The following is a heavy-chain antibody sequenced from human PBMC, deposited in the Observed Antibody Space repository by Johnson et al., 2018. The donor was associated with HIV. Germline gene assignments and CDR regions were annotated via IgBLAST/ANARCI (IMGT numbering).Heavy chain of an antibody. Sequence: VQLVESGGGLVQPGGSLRLSCAASGFTVSSNYMSWVRQAQGKGLEWVSVIYSGGSTFYADSVKGRFTISRDNSKNTLYLQMNSLRAEDTAVYYCARGGEYSSSLYAFDIWGQGTMVTVSS. J-gene: IGHJ3*02. D-gene: IGHD6-13*01. CDR3: ARGGEYSSSLYAFDI. CDR1: GFTVSSNY. CDR2: IYSGGST. V-gene: IGHV3-66*01.